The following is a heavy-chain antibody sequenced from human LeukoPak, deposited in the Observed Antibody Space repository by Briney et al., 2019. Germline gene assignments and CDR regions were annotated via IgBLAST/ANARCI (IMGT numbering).Heavy chain of an antibody. CDR3: ARGKPPPEYSSSSGDFDY. V-gene: IGHV4-34*01. D-gene: IGHD6-6*01. Sequence: KPSETLSLTCAVYGGSFSGYYWSWIRQPPGKGLEWIGEINHSGSTNYNPSLKSRVTISVDTSKNQFSLKLSSVTAADTAVYYCARGKPPPEYSSSSGDFDYWGQGTLVTVSS. J-gene: IGHJ4*02. CDR1: GGSFSGYY. CDR2: INHSGST.